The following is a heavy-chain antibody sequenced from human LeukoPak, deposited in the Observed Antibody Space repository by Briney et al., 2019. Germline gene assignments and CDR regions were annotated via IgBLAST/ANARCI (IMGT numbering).Heavy chain of an antibody. V-gene: IGHV5-51*01. Sequence: GESLKISCQGSGYSFTSYWIGWVRQLPGKGLEWMGIIYPGDSDTRYSPSFQGQVTISADKSISTAYLQWSSLKASDTAMYYCARALRYFDWSPARYWGQGTLVTVSS. CDR2: IYPGDSDT. CDR3: ARALRYFDWSPARY. D-gene: IGHD3-9*01. J-gene: IGHJ4*02. CDR1: GYSFTSYW.